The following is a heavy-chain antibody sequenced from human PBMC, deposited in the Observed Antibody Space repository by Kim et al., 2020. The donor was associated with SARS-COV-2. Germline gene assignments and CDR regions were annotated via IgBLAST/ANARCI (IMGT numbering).Heavy chain of an antibody. CDR3: ARSRVTSSASSDF. D-gene: IGHD2-2*01. V-gene: IGHV3-30*03. J-gene: IGHJ4*02. CDR1: GFTFSSYA. CDR2: ISYDGGDK. Sequence: GGSLRLSCAASGFTFSSYAMQWVRHAPGKGLEWVAIISYDGGDKYFADSLKGRFTISRDNSKNTLYLQMNSLRAEDTAVYYCARSRVTSSASSDFWGQGTLVTVSS.